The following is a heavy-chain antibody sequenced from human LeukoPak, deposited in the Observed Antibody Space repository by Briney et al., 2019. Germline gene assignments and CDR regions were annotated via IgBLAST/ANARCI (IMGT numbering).Heavy chain of an antibody. Sequence: SETLSLTCTVSGGSISSYYWSWIRQPPGKGLEWIGYIYYSGSTNYNPSLKSRVTISVDTSKNQFSLKLSSVTAADTAVYYCARAHSSGALIYYSPPVGLDPWGQGTLVTASS. D-gene: IGHD3-22*01. J-gene: IGHJ5*02. V-gene: IGHV4-59*01. CDR3: ARAHSSGALIYYSPPVGLDP. CDR2: IYYSGST. CDR1: GGSISSYY.